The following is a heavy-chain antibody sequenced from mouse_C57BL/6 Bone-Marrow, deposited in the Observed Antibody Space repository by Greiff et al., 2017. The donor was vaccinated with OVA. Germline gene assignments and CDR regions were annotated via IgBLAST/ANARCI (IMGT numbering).Heavy chain of an antibody. D-gene: IGHD3-1*01. CDR2: IYPRSGNT. CDR1: GYTFTSYG. CDR3: ARGGLHYAMDY. V-gene: IGHV1-81*01. J-gene: IGHJ4*01. Sequence: QVQLQQSGAELARPGASVKLSCKASGYTFTSYGISWVKQRTGQGLEWIGAIYPRSGNTYYNEKFKGKATLTADKSSSTAYMELRILTSDDSAVYCCARGGLHYAMDYWGHGTSVTVSS.